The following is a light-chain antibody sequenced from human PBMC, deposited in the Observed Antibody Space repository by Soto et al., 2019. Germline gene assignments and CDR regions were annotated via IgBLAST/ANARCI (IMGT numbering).Light chain of an antibody. CDR1: QSISRN. J-gene: IGKJ5*01. CDR3: QQSYTTVSIT. CDR2: AAS. Sequence: DIQMTQSPSSLSASVGDRVTITCRASQSISRNLNWYQHKPGKAPKLLIYAASSLQNGVPSRFSGSGSATDFTLSISSLQPEDFATYYCQQSYTTVSITFGQGTRLEI. V-gene: IGKV1-39*01.